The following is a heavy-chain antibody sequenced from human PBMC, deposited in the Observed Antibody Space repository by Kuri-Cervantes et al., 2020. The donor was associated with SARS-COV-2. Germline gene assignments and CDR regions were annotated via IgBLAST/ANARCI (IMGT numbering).Heavy chain of an antibody. V-gene: IGHV1-18*04. Sequence: VKVSCKASGYTFTSYGISWVRQAPGQGLEWMGWISAYNGNTNYAQKLQGRVTMTTDTSTSTAYMELRSLRSNDTAVYYCARRSRGARWFDPWGQGTLVTVSS. D-gene: IGHD3-16*01. J-gene: IGHJ5*02. CDR2: ISAYNGNT. CDR1: GYTFTSYG. CDR3: ARRSRGARWFDP.